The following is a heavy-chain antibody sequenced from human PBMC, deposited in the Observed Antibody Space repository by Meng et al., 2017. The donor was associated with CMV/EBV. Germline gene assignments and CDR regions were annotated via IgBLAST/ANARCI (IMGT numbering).Heavy chain of an antibody. D-gene: IGHD6-13*01. CDR1: GYSISSGYY. V-gene: IGHV4-38-2*02. CDR2: INHSGST. Sequence: SETLSLTCTVSGYSISSGYYWGWIRQPPGKGLEWIGEINHSGSTNYNPSLKSRVTISVDTSKNQFSLKLSSVTAADTAVYYCARHKGASSSWRGGFDYWGQGTLVTVSS. CDR3: ARHKGASSSWRGGFDY. J-gene: IGHJ4*02.